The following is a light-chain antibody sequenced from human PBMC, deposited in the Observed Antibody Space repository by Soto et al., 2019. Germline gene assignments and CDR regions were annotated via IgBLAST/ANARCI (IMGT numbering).Light chain of an antibody. CDR2: GAS. V-gene: IGKV3-20*01. CDR1: QSVSSN. J-gene: IGKJ2*01. CDR3: QHYGTSLYT. Sequence: EILMTQSPATLSVSPGERATLSCRASQSVSSNLGWYQQKPGQAPRLLIYGASSRATGIPDRFSGSGSGTDFTLTISRLEPEDFEVYYCQHYGTSLYTFGQGTKVDIK.